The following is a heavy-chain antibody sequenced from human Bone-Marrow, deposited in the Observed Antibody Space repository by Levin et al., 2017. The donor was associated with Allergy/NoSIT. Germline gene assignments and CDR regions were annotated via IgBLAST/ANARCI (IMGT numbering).Heavy chain of an antibody. V-gene: IGHV3-23*01. J-gene: IGHJ4*02. Sequence: GGSLRLSCAASGFTFSSYAMSWVRQAPGKGLEWVSAISGSGGSTYYADSVKGRFTISRDNSKNTLYLQMNSLRAEDTAVDYCAKDKQWLPLPNFDYWGQGTLVTVSS. CDR1: GFTFSSYA. D-gene: IGHD6-19*01. CDR2: ISGSGGST. CDR3: AKDKQWLPLPNFDY.